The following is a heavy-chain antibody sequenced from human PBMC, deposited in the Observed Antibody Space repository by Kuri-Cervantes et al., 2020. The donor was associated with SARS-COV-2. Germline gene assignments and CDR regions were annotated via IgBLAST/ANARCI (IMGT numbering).Heavy chain of an antibody. D-gene: IGHD3-3*01. CDR1: GFTFSSYG. CDR3: ARGGSGYYTYDAFDI. Sequence: GGSLRLSCAASGFTFSSYGMHWVRQAPGKGLEWVAVISYDGSNKYYADSVKGRFTISRDNSKNTLYLQMNSLRAEDTAVYYCARGGSGYYTYDAFDIWGQGTMVTVSS. V-gene: IGHV3-33*05. J-gene: IGHJ3*02. CDR2: ISYDGSNK.